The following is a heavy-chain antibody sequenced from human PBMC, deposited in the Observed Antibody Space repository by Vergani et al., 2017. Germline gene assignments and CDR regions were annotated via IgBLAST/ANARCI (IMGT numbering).Heavy chain of an antibody. V-gene: IGHV3-30*03. Sequence: QVQLVESGGGVVQPGRSLRLSCAASGFTFSSYGMHWVRQAPGKGLEWVAVISYDGSNKYYADSVKGRFTISRDNSKNTLYLQMNSLRAEDTAVYYCASHDGDYFGGPYYFDYWGQGTLVTVSS. CDR3: ASHDGDYFGGPYYFDY. J-gene: IGHJ4*02. CDR2: ISYDGSNK. CDR1: GFTFSSYG. D-gene: IGHD4-17*01.